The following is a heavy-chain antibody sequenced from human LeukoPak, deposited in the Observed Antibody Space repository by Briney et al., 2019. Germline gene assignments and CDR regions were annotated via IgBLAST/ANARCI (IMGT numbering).Heavy chain of an antibody. CDR3: ARERSSSWDAFDY. CDR2: ISSSSSTI. Sequence: PGGSLRLSCAASGFTFSSYSMNWVRQAAGKGLEWVSYISSSSSTIYYADSVKGRFTISKDNAKNSLYLQMNSLRAEDTAVYYCARERSSSWDAFDYWGQGTLGTVSS. D-gene: IGHD6-13*01. CDR1: GFTFSSYS. J-gene: IGHJ4*02. V-gene: IGHV3-48*01.